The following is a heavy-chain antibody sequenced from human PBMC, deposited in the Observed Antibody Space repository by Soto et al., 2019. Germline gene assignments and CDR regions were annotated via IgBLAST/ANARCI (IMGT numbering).Heavy chain of an antibody. Sequence: QVQLVESGGGVVQPGTSLRLSCKASGFIFRDYLIHWVRQAPGKGLEWLAVLSFAGTAEYYADSTRGRFTISRDIPNSTTYLVINNVRREDTAMYYCARVATRLQSMEVLEYWGQGTLVTVPS. CDR1: GFIFRDYL. CDR3: ARVATRLQSMEVLEY. V-gene: IGHV3-30*03. CDR2: LSFAGTAE. J-gene: IGHJ4*02. D-gene: IGHD2-21*02.